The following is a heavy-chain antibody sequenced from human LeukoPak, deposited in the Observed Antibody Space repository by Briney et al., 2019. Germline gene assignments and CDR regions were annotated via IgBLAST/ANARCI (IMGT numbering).Heavy chain of an antibody. CDR3: AKENYGDYGDY. V-gene: IGHV3-48*01. Sequence: GALRLSRAASEFTFSTYNMNWVRQAPGKGLEWVSYISSSSSHMFYADSVKGRFTTSRDNAKNSLYLQMNSLRTEDTAVYYCAKENYGDYGDYWGQGTLVTVSS. J-gene: IGHJ4*02. CDR2: ISSSSSHM. D-gene: IGHD4-17*01. CDR1: EFTFSTYN.